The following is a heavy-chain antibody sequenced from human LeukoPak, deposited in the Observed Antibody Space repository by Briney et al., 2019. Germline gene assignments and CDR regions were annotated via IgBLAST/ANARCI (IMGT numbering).Heavy chain of an antibody. D-gene: IGHD3-9*01. CDR2: ISYDGSNK. CDR3: ARDRAYYDILTGYYPHYYYYYYMDV. CDR1: GSTFSSYA. V-gene: IGHV3-30*04. Sequence: TGRSLRLSCAASGSTFSSYAMHWVRQAPGKGLEWEAVISYDGSNKYYADSVKGRFTISRDNSKNTLYLQINSLRAEDTAVYYCARDRAYYDILTGYYPHYYYYYYMDVWGKGTTVTVSS. J-gene: IGHJ6*03.